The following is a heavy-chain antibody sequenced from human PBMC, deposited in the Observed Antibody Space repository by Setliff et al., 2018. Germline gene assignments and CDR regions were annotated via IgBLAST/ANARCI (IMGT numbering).Heavy chain of an antibody. CDR1: ADSGGSISSGGYY. CDR2: IYYVGTT. J-gene: IGHJ6*02. D-gene: IGHD6-19*01. V-gene: IGHV4-30-4*08. CDR3: ARLLAGTGGFFYYGVDV. Sequence: PSETLSLTCTVSADSGGSISSGGYYWSWIRQFPGKGLEWIGYIYYVGTTYYNPSLKSRVTLSVDTSKNQFSLKLSSVTAADTAVYYCARLLAGTGGFFYYGVDVWGQGTKVTV.